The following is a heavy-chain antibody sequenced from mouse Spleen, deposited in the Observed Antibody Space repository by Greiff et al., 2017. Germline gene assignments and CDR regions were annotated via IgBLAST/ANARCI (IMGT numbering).Heavy chain of an antibody. D-gene: IGHD1-1*01. CDR2: INYDGSST. CDR3: ARDTIYYYGSSYFYFDY. Sequence: EVKLMESEGGLVQPGSSMKLSCTASGFTFSDYYMAWVRQVPEKGLEWVANINYDGSSTYYLDSLKSRFIISRDNAKNILYLQMSSLKSEDTATYYCARDTIYYYGSSYFYFDYWGQGTTLTVSS. CDR1: GFTFSDYY. V-gene: IGHV5-16*01. J-gene: IGHJ2*01.